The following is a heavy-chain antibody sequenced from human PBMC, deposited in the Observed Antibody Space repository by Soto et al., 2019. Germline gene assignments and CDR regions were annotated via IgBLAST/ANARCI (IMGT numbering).Heavy chain of an antibody. Sequence: GGSLSLSCAASGFTFSDYYMSWIRQAPGKGLEWVSYISGSSTYIDYADSLKGRFTISRDNAKNSLYLQMNSLRAGDTAVYFCERGSIIRGMDVWGQGITVTGS. CDR3: ERGSIIRGMDV. CDR1: GFTFSDYY. CDR2: ISGSSTYI. J-gene: IGHJ6*02. V-gene: IGHV3-11*06. D-gene: IGHD2-21*01.